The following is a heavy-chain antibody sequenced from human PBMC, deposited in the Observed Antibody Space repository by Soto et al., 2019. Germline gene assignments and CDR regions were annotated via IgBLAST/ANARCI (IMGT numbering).Heavy chain of an antibody. D-gene: IGHD6-13*01. J-gene: IGHJ6*02. Sequence: ASVKVSCKASGYTFTSYGISWVRQAPGQGLEWMGWISAYNGNTNYAQKLQGRVTMTTDTSTSTAYMELRSLRSDDTAVYYCARNSAAGNHHYYYGMDVWGQGTTVTVSS. CDR2: ISAYNGNT. V-gene: IGHV1-18*04. CDR3: ARNSAAGNHHYYYGMDV. CDR1: GYTFTSYG.